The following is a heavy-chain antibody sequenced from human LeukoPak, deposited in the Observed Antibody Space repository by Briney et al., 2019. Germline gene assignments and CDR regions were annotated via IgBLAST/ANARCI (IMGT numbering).Heavy chain of an antibody. D-gene: IGHD2-2*01. V-gene: IGHV1-46*01. J-gene: IGHJ5*02. Sequence: ASVKVSCKASGYTFTSYYMHWVRQAPGQGLEWMGITNPSGGSTSYAQKFQGRVTMTRDMSTSTVYMELSSLRSEDTAVYYCAREVSSLNWFDPWGQGTLVTVSS. CDR1: GYTFTSYY. CDR3: AREVSSLNWFDP. CDR2: TNPSGGST.